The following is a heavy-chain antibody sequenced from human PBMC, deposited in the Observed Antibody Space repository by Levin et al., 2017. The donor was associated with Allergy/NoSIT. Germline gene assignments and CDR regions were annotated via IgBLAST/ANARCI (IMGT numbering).Heavy chain of an antibody. Sequence: PGGSLRLSCAASGFTFSSYAMHWVRQAPGKGLEWVAVISYDGSNKYYADSVKGRFTISRDNSKNTLYLQMNSLRAEDTAVYYCARGGDYVGNYDYGMDVWGQGTTVTVSS. D-gene: IGHD4-17*01. J-gene: IGHJ6*02. CDR1: GFTFSSYA. V-gene: IGHV3-30-3*01. CDR2: ISYDGSNK. CDR3: ARGGDYVGNYDYGMDV.